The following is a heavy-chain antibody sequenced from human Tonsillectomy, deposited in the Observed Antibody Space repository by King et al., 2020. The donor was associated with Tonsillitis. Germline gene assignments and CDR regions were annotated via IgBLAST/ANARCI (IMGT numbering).Heavy chain of an antibody. Sequence: QLVQSGAEVKKPGASVRVSCKVSGYTLTELSMHWVRQAPGKGLEWMGGFDPEDVETIYAQKFQGRVTMTEDTSTDTAYMELSSLRSEDTAVYYCATQPEWELLVGYVAFDIWGQGTMVTVSS. J-gene: IGHJ3*02. D-gene: IGHD1-26*01. V-gene: IGHV1-24*01. CDR3: ATQPEWELLVGYVAFDI. CDR2: FDPEDVET. CDR1: GYTLTELS.